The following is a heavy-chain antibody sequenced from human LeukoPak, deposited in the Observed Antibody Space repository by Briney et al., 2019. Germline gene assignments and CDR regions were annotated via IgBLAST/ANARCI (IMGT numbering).Heavy chain of an antibody. Sequence: GGSLRLSCAASGFTFSSYSMNWVRQAPGKGLEWVSSISSSSSYIYYADSVKGRFTISRDNAKNSLYLQMNSLRAEDTAVYYCARVSYCSSTSCGYYLDYWGQGTLVTVSS. J-gene: IGHJ4*02. D-gene: IGHD2-2*01. CDR1: GFTFSSYS. CDR2: ISSSSSYI. CDR3: ARVSYCSSTSCGYYLDY. V-gene: IGHV3-21*01.